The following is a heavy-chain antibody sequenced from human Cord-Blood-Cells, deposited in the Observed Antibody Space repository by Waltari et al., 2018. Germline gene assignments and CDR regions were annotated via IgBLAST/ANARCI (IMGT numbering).Heavy chain of an antibody. J-gene: IGHJ3*02. V-gene: IGHV1-24*01. CDR1: GYTLTELS. CDR3: ATEERLGMMPDAFDI. CDR2: FDPEDGET. D-gene: IGHD7-27*01. Sequence: QVQLVQSGAAVKKPGASVKVSCKVSGYTLTELSMHWVRQAPGKGLEWMGGFDPEDGETIYAQKFQGRVTRTEDTSTDTAYMELSSLRSEDTAVYYCATEERLGMMPDAFDIWGQGTMVTVSS.